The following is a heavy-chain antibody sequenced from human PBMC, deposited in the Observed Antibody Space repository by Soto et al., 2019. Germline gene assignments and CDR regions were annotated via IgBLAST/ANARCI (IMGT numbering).Heavy chain of an antibody. CDR3: AHAGDYALLSFDH. CDR2: IYWDDDE. V-gene: IGHV2-5*02. D-gene: IGHD4-17*01. J-gene: IGHJ4*02. CDR1: GFSLTSHHMG. Sequence: QITLRESGPALVRHAQTLTLTCTFSGFSLTSHHMGVAWIRQPPGKAMEWLALIYWDDDERFNPSLKDRLAISKDTSKNQVVLTMTNMGPLDTATYFCAHAGDYALLSFDHWGPGTLVTVSS.